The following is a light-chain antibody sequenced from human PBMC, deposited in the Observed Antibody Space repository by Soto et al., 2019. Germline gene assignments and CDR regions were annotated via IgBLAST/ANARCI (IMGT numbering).Light chain of an antibody. CDR2: AAS. CDR1: QGISSW. J-gene: IGKJ5*01. V-gene: IGKV1-12*01. Sequence: IQMTKSQYYVSASVEDRVIITCRASQGISSWLAWYQQKPGEAPNLLISAASSLQSGVPSRFSGSGSGTDFTLTINTLQPEDFATYYCQQTDSFPLTFGQGTRLEI. CDR3: QQTDSFPLT.